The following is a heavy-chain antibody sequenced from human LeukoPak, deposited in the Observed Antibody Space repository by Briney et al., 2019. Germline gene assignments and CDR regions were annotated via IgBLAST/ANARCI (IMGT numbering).Heavy chain of an antibody. J-gene: IGHJ4*02. CDR2: IIPIFGTT. V-gene: IGHV1-69*05. D-gene: IGHD5-12*01. CDR3: ARGRNIAAPGGGDLDY. CDR1: GASFSTYA. Sequence: SVKVSCKATGASFSTYAVSWVRQVPGQGLEWMGRIIPIFGTTKYAQKFQGRVTITTDESTTTGYMELSSLESEDTAVYYCARGRNIAAPGGGDLDYWGQGTLVTVSS.